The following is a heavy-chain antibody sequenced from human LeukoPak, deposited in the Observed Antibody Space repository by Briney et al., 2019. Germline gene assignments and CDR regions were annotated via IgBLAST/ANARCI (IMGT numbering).Heavy chain of an antibody. CDR3: ATWAFYHSLDV. Sequence: PGGSLRLSCAASGFTIGAFAMHWVRQAPGKGLEWVSLIDKDGRKTFYADSVRGRFTISRDNSKNSLYLQMTSLRTEDTALYYCATWAFYHSLDVWGQGATVTVSS. CDR1: GFTIGAFA. CDR2: IDKDGRKT. V-gene: IGHV3-43*02. J-gene: IGHJ6*02. D-gene: IGHD1-26*01.